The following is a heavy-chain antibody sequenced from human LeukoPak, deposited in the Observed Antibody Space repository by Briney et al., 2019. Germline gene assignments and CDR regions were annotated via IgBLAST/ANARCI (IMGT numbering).Heavy chain of an antibody. V-gene: IGHV3-48*01. CDR3: ARVGYSDESIDY. CDR2: ISSRSSTI. J-gene: IGHJ4*02. D-gene: IGHD4-17*01. Sequence: QSGGSLRLSCAASGFSFSSYSMNWVRQAPGKGLEWVSYISSRSSTIYYVDSVKGRFTISRDNAKNSLYLQMSSLRAEDTAVYYCARVGYSDESIDYWGQGTLVTVSS. CDR1: GFSFSSYS.